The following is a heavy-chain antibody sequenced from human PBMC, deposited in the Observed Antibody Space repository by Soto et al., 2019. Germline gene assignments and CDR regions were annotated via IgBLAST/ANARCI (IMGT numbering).Heavy chain of an antibody. CDR1: GYAFDCNS. V-gene: IGHV1-18*01. J-gene: IGHJ3*02. CDR2: LRAYNGNT. Sequence: GASVKVSCKASGYAFDCNSLSWVRHSPRQGLEWMGWLRAYNGNTNYAQKLQGRVTMTTDTSTSTVYMELRSLRSDDTAVYYGAREAVASDEVFDIWRQGTMETVSS. CDR3: AREAVASDEVFDI. D-gene: IGHD6-19*01.